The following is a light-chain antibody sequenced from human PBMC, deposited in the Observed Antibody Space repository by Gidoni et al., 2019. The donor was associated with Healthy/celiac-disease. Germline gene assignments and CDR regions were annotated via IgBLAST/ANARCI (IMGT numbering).Light chain of an antibody. Sequence: DIQMTQSPSSLSASVGDRVTITCRASQSISSYLNWHQQKPGKAPKLLIYAASSLQSGVPSMFNGSGSGTDFTLTISSLQPEDFATYYCQQSYSTPGTFGQGTKVEIK. CDR1: QSISSY. CDR2: AAS. CDR3: QQSYSTPGT. V-gene: IGKV1-39*01. J-gene: IGKJ1*01.